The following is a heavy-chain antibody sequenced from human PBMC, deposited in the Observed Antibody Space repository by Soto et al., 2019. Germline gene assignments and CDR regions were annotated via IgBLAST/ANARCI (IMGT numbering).Heavy chain of an antibody. CDR3: ARVVVDYDSSGKGAPYYYYGMDV. CDR1: GFTFSRYS. CDR2: ISSSSSTI. J-gene: IGHJ6*02. D-gene: IGHD3-22*01. V-gene: IGHV3-48*01. Sequence: PGGSLRLSCATSGFTFSRYSLNWVRHAPGKRLEWISYISSSSSTIYYADSVKGRLTISRDNAKNSLYLQMNSLRAEDTAVYHCARVVVDYDSSGKGAPYYYYGMDVWGQGTTVTVSS.